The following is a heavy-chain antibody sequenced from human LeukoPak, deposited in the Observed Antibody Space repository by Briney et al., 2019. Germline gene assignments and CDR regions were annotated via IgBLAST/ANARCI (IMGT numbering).Heavy chain of an antibody. CDR3: AKSGVRSGAFDI. CDR2: IYHSGST. CDR1: GGSISSRNR. D-gene: IGHD2-8*01. Sequence: SETLSLTCAVSGGSISSRNRWSWVRQPPGKGLEWIGEIYHSGSTNYNPSLKSRVPISVDKSKNQFSLKLSSVTAADTAVYYCAKSGVRSGAFDIWGQGTMVTVSS. V-gene: IGHV4-4*02. J-gene: IGHJ3*02.